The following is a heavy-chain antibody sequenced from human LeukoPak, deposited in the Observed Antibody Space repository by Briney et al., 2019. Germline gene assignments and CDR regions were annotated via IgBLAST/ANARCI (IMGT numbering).Heavy chain of an antibody. V-gene: IGHV3-74*01. Sequence: GGSLRLSCAASGFTFNNFWMHWVRQVPGKGLVWVSRINRDGSYTDYADSVKGRFTISRDNTKSTLYLQMNSLRADDTSLYFCARDLRGARDYWGQGTLVTVSS. D-gene: IGHD1-26*01. J-gene: IGHJ4*02. CDR1: GFTFNNFW. CDR3: ARDLRGARDY. CDR2: INRDGSYT.